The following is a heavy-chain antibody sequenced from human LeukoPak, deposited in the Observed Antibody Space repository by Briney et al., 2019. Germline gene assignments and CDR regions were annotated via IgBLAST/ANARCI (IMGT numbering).Heavy chain of an antibody. CDR1: GFIFTSAW. D-gene: IGHD3-3*01. Sequence: GGALRLSCVDSGFIFTSAWMVWVRQAPGKGLEWVGRIKDNIDGGTTDLAAPVKGRFTISRDDSRSTVYLQMDSLKTEDTAVYYCTTDFSHFDLSRGYYSYWGLGTLVTVSS. CDR3: TTDFSHFDLSRGYYSY. CDR2: IKDNIDGGTT. V-gene: IGHV3-15*01. J-gene: IGHJ4*02.